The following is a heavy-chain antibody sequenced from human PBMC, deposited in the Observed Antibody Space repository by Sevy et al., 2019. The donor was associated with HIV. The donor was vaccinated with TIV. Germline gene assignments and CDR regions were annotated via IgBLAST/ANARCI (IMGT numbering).Heavy chain of an antibody. CDR3: AREEYSSSSGHYYYYYGMDV. Sequence: GGSLRLSCAASGFTFSNYAMHWVRQAPGKGLEWVAVISFDGNNKDYADSVKGRFTISRDNSKNTLYLQMNSLRAEDTAVYYCAREEYSSSSGHYYYYYGMDVWGQGTTVTVSS. CDR1: GFTFSNYA. D-gene: IGHD6-6*01. CDR2: ISFDGNNK. J-gene: IGHJ6*02. V-gene: IGHV3-30*14.